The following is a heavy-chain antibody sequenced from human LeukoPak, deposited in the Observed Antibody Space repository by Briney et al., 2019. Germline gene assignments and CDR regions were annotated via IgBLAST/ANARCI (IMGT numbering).Heavy chain of an antibody. J-gene: IGHJ6*02. CDR1: GFTFSSYG. V-gene: IGHV3-30*18. CDR2: ISYDGSNK. Sequence: GRSLRLSCAASGFTFSSYGMHWVRRAPGKGLEWVAVISYDGSNKYYADSVKGRFTISRDNSKNTLYLQMNSLRAGDTAVYYCAKDRAESSGYYYYYGMDVWGQGTTVTVSS. CDR3: AKDRAESSGYYYYYGMDV. D-gene: IGHD3-22*01.